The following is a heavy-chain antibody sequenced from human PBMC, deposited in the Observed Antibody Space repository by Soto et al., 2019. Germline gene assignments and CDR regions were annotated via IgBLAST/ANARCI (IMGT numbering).Heavy chain of an antibody. CDR2: ISYDGSNK. J-gene: IGHJ6*02. CDR1: GCTFSSYA. CDR3: ARVGLEPPRAKNTTPQYYYYYGMDV. V-gene: IGHV3-30-3*01. D-gene: IGHD1-1*01. Sequence: TVGSLRLSCSASGCTFSSYAMHWVRQAPGKGLEWVAVISYDGSNKYYSDSVKGRFTISRDNSKNTLYLQMNSLRAEDTAVYYCARVGLEPPRAKNTTPQYYYYYGMDVWGQGTTVTVSS.